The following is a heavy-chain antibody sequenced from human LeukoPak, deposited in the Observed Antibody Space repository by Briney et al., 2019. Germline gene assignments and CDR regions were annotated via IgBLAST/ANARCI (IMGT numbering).Heavy chain of an antibody. Sequence: GGSLRLSCAASGFTFSRFWFHWVRQVPGKGLVWVSRINPDASVTTYAGSVKGRFTISRDNTKNTLYLQMNSLTVEDTALYYCANDMTGFYDYWGQGTLVTVSS. J-gene: IGHJ4*02. CDR3: ANDMTGFYDY. CDR1: GFTFSRFW. D-gene: IGHD3-9*01. V-gene: IGHV3-74*01. CDR2: INPDASVT.